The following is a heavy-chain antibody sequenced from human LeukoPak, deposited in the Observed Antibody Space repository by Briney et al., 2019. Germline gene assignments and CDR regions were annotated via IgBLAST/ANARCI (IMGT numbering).Heavy chain of an antibody. CDR2: ISSSGST. CDR1: GDSISSGDYY. V-gene: IGHV4-61*02. J-gene: IGHJ4*02. Sequence: SETLSLTCTVSGDSISSGDYYWSWIRQPAGKGLEWIGRISSSGSTNYNPSLKSRVTISVDTSKNHFSLKLSSVTAADTAMYYCARPHSGTVNASTYGVIDYWGQGTLVTVSS. CDR3: ARPHSGTVNASTYGVIDY. D-gene: IGHD2-8*01.